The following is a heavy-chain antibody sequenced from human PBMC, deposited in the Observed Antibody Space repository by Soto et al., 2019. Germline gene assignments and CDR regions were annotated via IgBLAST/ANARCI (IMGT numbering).Heavy chain of an antibody. D-gene: IGHD3-10*01. V-gene: IGHV3-23*01. CDR1: GFTFTSYA. CDR2: IRHSGGST. Sequence: EVQLLESGGGLVQPGGSLRLSCAASGFTFTSYAMSWVRQAPGKGLEWVSSIRHSGGSTDYADSVRGRLTISRDNSKNTVYLQMKSLRAEDTAVYYCAKDSGALYFDYWGQGTLVTVSS. J-gene: IGHJ4*02. CDR3: AKDSGALYFDY.